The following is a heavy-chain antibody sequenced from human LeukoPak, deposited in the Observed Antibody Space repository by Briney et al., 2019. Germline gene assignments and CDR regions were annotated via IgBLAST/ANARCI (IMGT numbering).Heavy chain of an antibody. CDR3: ARERLEGFDCSGGSCYFDY. D-gene: IGHD2-15*01. J-gene: IGHJ4*02. Sequence: SQTLSLTCTVSGGSISSGDYYWSWIRQPPGKGLEWIGYIYYSGSTYYNPSLKSRVTISVDTSKNQFSLKLGSVTAADTAVYYCARERLEGFDCSGGSCYFDYWGQGTLVTVSS. V-gene: IGHV4-30-4*01. CDR1: GGSISSGDYY. CDR2: IYYSGST.